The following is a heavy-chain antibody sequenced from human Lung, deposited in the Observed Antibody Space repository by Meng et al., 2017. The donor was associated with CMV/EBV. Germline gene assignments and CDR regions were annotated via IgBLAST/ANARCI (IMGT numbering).Heavy chain of an antibody. CDR2: INHSGST. D-gene: IGHD3-3*01. CDR3: ARTTYDFWSGIYYYYYYGMDF. CDR1: GGSFSGYY. V-gene: IGHV4-34*01. Sequence: GSLRLXXAVYGGSFSGYYWSWIRRPPGKGLEWIGEINHSGSTNYNPSLKSRVTISVDTSKNQFSLKLSSVTAADTAVYYCARTTYDFWSGIYYYYYYGMDFWGQGNXV. J-gene: IGHJ6*01.